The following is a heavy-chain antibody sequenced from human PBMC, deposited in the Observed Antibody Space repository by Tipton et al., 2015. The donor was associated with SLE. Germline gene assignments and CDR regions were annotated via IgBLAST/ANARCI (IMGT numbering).Heavy chain of an antibody. CDR2: RYYSGST. J-gene: IGHJ6*02. CDR3: ARYPYDSNGNHYYYYFGMDV. CDR1: GGSISSSSYY. V-gene: IGHV4-39*07. D-gene: IGHD3-22*01. Sequence: TLSLTCTVSGGSISSSSYYWGWIRQPPGKGLEWIGSRYYSGSTDYNPSLKSRATISEDTPKNQFSLRLSPVTAADTAVYYCARYPYDSNGNHYYYYFGMDVWGQGTLVTVSS.